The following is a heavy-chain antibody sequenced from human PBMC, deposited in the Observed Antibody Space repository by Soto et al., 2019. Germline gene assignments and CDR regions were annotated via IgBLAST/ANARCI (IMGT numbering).Heavy chain of an antibody. J-gene: IGHJ4*02. CDR2: IRSKAYGGTT. Sequence: GGSLRLSCTASGFTFGDYAMSWFRQVPGKGLEWVGFIRSKAYGGTTEYAASVKGRFTISRDDSKSIAYLQMNSLKTEDTAVYYCTRVCYDFWSGYYLTFDYWGQGTLVTVSS. V-gene: IGHV3-49*03. CDR1: GFTFGDYA. CDR3: TRVCYDFWSGYYLTFDY. D-gene: IGHD3-3*01.